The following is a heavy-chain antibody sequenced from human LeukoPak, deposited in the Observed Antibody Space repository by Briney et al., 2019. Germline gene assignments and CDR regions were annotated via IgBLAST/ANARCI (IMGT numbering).Heavy chain of an antibody. V-gene: IGHV4-59*01. D-gene: IGHD2-15*01. CDR2: IYYSGST. CDR3: ARHLGYCSGGSCPPSFYYYYYMDV. CDR1: GGSISSCY. J-gene: IGHJ6*03. Sequence: PSETLSLTCTVSGGSISSCYWSWIRQPPGKGLEWIGYIYYSGSTNYNPSLKSRVTISVDTSKNQFSLKLSSVTAADTAVYYCARHLGYCSGGSCPPSFYYYYYMDVWGKGTTVTVSS.